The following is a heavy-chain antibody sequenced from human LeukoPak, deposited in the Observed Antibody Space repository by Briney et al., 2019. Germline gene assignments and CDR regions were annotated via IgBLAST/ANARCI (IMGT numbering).Heavy chain of an antibody. Sequence: GGSLRLSCAASGFTFSSCSMNWVRQAPGKGLEWVSSISSSSSYIYYADSVKGRFTISRDNAKNSLYLQMNSLRAEDTALYYCARAYCSSTSCSFDYWGQGSLVTVSS. D-gene: IGHD2-2*01. CDR2: ISSSSSYI. CDR1: GFTFSSCS. CDR3: ARAYCSSTSCSFDY. J-gene: IGHJ4*02. V-gene: IGHV3-21*01.